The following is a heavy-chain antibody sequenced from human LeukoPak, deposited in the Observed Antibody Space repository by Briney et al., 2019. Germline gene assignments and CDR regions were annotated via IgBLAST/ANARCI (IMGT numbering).Heavy chain of an antibody. Sequence: QPGGSLRLSCAASGFTVSSNYMSWVRQAPGKGLEWVSVIYSGGSTYYADPVKGRFTISRDNSKKTLYLQMNSLRAEDTAVYYCARDGDYGDLGSFDYWGQGTLVTVSS. V-gene: IGHV3-66*02. CDR2: IYSGGST. D-gene: IGHD4-17*01. J-gene: IGHJ4*02. CDR1: GFTVSSNY. CDR3: ARDGDYGDLGSFDY.